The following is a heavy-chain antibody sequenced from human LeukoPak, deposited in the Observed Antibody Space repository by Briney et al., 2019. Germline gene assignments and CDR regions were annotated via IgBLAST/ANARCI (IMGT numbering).Heavy chain of an antibody. CDR2: IYYSGST. CDR3: AREDDFYLFDY. V-gene: IGHV4-59*01. D-gene: IGHD2/OR15-2a*01. J-gene: IGHJ4*02. Sequence: SETLSLTCTVSGGSISSYYWSWIRQPPGKGLEWIGYIYYSGSTNYNPSLKSRVTISVDTSKNQFSLKLSSVTAADTAVYYCAREDDFYLFDYWGQGTLVTVSS. CDR1: GGSISSYY.